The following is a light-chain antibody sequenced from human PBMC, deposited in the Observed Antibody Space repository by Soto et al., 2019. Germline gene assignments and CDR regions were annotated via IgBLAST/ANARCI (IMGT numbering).Light chain of an antibody. CDR3: QQGTNWPPRT. Sequence: EVVLTQSPATLSLSPGESATLSCRASESVSTYLAWYQQRPGQAPRLLMYDVSKRATDTPARFSGSGSGTDFNLNISSLEPEDFAIYYCQQGTNWPPRTFGPGTKVEIK. V-gene: IGKV3-11*01. CDR2: DVS. J-gene: IGKJ1*01. CDR1: ESVSTY.